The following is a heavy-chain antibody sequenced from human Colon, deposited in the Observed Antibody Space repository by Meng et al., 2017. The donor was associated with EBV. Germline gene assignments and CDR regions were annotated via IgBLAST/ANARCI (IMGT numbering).Heavy chain of an antibody. V-gene: IGHV4-34*01. J-gene: IGHJ4*02. CDR2: VNPSGST. CDR1: GASLSGYY. CDR3: ARVGGLDGYRLGGDY. D-gene: IGHD5-24*01. Sequence: QVQVQQWGAGLLKPLETLSLTCGVYGASLSGYYWSWIRQPPGKGLEWIGEVNPSGSTNYSPSLKSRVTISVDTSKNQFSLRLNSVTAADTAVYYCARVGGLDGYRLGGDYWGQGALVTVYS.